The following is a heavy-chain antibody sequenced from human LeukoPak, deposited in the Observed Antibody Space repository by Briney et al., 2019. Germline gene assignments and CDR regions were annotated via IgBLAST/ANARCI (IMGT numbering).Heavy chain of an antibody. CDR2: IRLDGGEK. Sequence: GGSLRLSCAVSGFTFSSYWMNWVRQAPGKGLEWVASIRLDGGEKSYVDSVKGRFTISRDNTKNSLYLQMSSLRAEDTAVYFCARDGAAAGIYFDLWGQGTLVTVSS. CDR1: GFTFSSYW. D-gene: IGHD6-13*01. V-gene: IGHV3-7*01. J-gene: IGHJ4*01. CDR3: ARDGAAAGIYFDL.